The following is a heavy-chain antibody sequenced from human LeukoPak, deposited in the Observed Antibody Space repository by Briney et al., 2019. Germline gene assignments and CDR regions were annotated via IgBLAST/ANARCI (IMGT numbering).Heavy chain of an antibody. V-gene: IGHV1-2*02. CDR1: GYTFTGYY. CDR2: INPNSGGT. J-gene: IGHJ4*02. CDR3: ARDAWGGGRPSDY. D-gene: IGHD2-15*01. Sequence: ASVKVSCKASGYTFTGYYMHWVRQAPGQGLEWMGWINPNSGGTNYAQKFQGGVTMTRDTSISTAYMELSRLRSDDTAVYYCARDAWGGGRPSDYWGQGTLVTVSS.